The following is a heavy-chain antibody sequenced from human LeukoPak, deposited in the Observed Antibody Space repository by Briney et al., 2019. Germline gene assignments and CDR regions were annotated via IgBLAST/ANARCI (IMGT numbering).Heavy chain of an antibody. CDR1: GGSFSGYY. Sequence: SETLSLTCAVYGGSFSGYYWSWIRQPPGKGLEWIGEINHSGSTNYNPSLKSRVTISVDTSKNQFSLKLSSVTAADTAVYYCARRICRGGSCYSIDYWGQGTLATVSS. V-gene: IGHV4-34*01. CDR3: ARRICRGGSCYSIDY. CDR2: INHSGST. J-gene: IGHJ4*02. D-gene: IGHD2-15*01.